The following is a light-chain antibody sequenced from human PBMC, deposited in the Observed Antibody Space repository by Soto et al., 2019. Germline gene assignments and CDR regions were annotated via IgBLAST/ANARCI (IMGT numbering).Light chain of an antibody. J-gene: IGLJ2*01. Sequence: QSALTQPASVSGSPGQSITISCSGTSSDVGDYYYVSWYQKHPGKAPKLLIYGVTDRPSGVSHRFSGSRSDSTASLTISGLQAEDEAYYYCSSYTSSSTLIFGGGTKLTVL. CDR3: SSYTSSSTLI. CDR2: GVT. V-gene: IGLV2-14*01. CDR1: SSDVGDYYY.